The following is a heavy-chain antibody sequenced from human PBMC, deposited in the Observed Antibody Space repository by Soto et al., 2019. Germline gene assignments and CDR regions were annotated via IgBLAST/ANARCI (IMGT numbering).Heavy chain of an antibody. V-gene: IGHV3-23*01. Sequence: EVLLLESGGGLVQPGGSLRLSCEASGFSFSSFAMNWVRQAPGKGLEWVSAIGDSGASTYYADSVKGRFTISRDNSRNTLYMQLNSPRAEDAAVYCCAKGVELDVWGNGTTVPVSS. CDR2: IGDSGAST. J-gene: IGHJ6*04. CDR3: AKGVELDV. D-gene: IGHD1-26*01. CDR1: GFSFSSFA.